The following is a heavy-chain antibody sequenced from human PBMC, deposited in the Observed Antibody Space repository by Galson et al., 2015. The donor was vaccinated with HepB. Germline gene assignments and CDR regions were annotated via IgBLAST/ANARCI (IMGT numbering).Heavy chain of an antibody. CDR3: GRSLYSPNYYYYFGLDV. Sequence: SVKVSCKASGDTFSTHAISWVRQAPGQGLEWMGGIIPTYKTPNYAQKFRGRVTITADDWTTTAYMELSSLTSEDTAVYYCGRSLYSPNYYYYFGLDVWGQGTTITVSS. CDR2: IIPTYKTP. CDR1: GDTFSTHA. J-gene: IGHJ6*02. V-gene: IGHV1-69*13. D-gene: IGHD6-13*01.